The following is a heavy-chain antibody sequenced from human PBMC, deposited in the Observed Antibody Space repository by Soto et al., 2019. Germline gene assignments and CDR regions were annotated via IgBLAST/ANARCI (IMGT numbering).Heavy chain of an antibody. CDR3: ARDLGSRDIVVVGAAKDGGNYYMDV. Sequence: GASVKVSCKASGYTFTSYYMHWVRQAPGQGLEWMGIINPSGGSTSYAQKFQGRVTMTRDTSTSTVYMELSSLRSEDTAVYYCARDLGSRDIVVVGAAKDGGNYYMDVWGKGTTVNVAS. D-gene: IGHD2-15*01. CDR2: INPSGGST. V-gene: IGHV1-46*03. J-gene: IGHJ6*03. CDR1: GYTFTSYY.